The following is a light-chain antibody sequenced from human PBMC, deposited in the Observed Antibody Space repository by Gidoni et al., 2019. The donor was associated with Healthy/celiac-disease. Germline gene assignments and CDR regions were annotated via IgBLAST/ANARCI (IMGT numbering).Light chain of an antibody. J-gene: IGKJ4*01. CDR3: QQYDNLPLT. CDR2: DAS. CDR1: QDISNY. V-gene: IGKV1-33*01. Sequence: DIQMTQSPSSLSASVGDRVTITCQASQDISNYLNWYQQKPGKAPKLLIYDASNLETGVPSRFSGSGSGTDFTFTSSSLQPEEIATYYCQQYDNLPLTFGGGTKVEIK.